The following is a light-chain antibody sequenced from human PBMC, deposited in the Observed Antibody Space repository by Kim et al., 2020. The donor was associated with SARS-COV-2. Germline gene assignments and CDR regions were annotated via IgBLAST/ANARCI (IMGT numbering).Light chain of an antibody. Sequence: EIVMTQSPATLSVSPGERATLSCRASQSVSSNLAWYQQKPGQPPRLLIYCASTRATGVPARFSGSGSGTEFTLTITTLQSEDFAVYFCQHYNDWLYTFGQGTKLEI. CDR1: QSVSSN. CDR3: QHYNDWLYT. J-gene: IGKJ2*01. V-gene: IGKV3-15*01. CDR2: CAS.